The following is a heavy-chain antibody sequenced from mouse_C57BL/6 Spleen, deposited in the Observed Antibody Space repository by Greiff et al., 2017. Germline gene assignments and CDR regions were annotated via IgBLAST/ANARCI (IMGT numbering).Heavy chain of an antibody. CDR1: GFTFSSYA. CDR2: ISDGGSYT. Sequence: EVQGVESGGGLVKPGGSLKLSCAASGFTFSSYAMSWVRQTPEKRLAWVATISDGGSYTYYPDNVKGRFTISRDNAKNNLYLQMSHLKSEDTAMYYCAREAGPAWFAYWGQGTLVTVSA. J-gene: IGHJ3*01. V-gene: IGHV5-4*01. D-gene: IGHD4-1*01. CDR3: AREAGPAWFAY.